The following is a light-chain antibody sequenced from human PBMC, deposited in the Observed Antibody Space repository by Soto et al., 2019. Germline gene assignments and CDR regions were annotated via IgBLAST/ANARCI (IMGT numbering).Light chain of an antibody. J-gene: IGKJ1*01. V-gene: IGKV1-39*01. CDR2: TTS. CDR1: QSISRH. CDR3: HQSFSSPWT. Sequence: DTQITHSPSSLSASVGDRVTITCRSSQSISRHLNWYQQKPGKAPKLLIYTTSNLQRGVPSRFSGSGSGTDFTLTISSLQPEDFATYYCHQSFSSPWTLGQGTKVDIK.